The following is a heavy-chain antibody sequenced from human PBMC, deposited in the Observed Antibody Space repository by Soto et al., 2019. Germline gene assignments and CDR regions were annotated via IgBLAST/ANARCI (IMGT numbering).Heavy chain of an antibody. J-gene: IGHJ6*02. CDR3: VSTLMDV. CDR2: ISGSSTCT. V-gene: IGHV3-11*06. Sequence: GGSLRLSCAASGFTFSDYYMGWIRQAPGKGLEWVSYISGSSTCTKYADSVKGRFTVSRDNAKNSLYLQMNSLRAEDTAVYYCVSTLMDVWGQGTTVTVSS. CDR1: GFTFSDYY.